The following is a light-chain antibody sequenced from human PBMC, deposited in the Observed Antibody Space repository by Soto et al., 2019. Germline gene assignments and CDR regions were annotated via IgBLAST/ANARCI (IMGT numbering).Light chain of an antibody. V-gene: IGKV3-20*01. Sequence: IVLTQSPGTLSLSPGERATLSCRASHSVSGNYFAWYQQKRSQTPRLLIYGVSTRATGIPDRFSGSGSGTDFTLTISRLEPEDCAVYYCQQYGRSPPTWTFGQGT. CDR1: HSVSGNY. CDR3: QQYGRSPPTWT. J-gene: IGKJ1*01. CDR2: GVS.